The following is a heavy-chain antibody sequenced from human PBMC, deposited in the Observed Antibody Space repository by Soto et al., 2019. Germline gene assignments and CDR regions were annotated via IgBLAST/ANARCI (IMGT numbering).Heavy chain of an antibody. J-gene: IGHJ3*02. CDR3: ARQYSPRVPFDI. CDR2: IYAGDSDT. D-gene: IGHD2-15*01. Sequence: GESLKISCRGSGYSFTSFSIGWVRQVPGKGLEWMGIIYAGDSDTKYSPSFQGQVTLSVDRSITTAYLQWSSLKASDTAMYYCARQYSPRVPFDIWGQGTMVTVSS. CDR1: GYSFTSFS. V-gene: IGHV5-51*01.